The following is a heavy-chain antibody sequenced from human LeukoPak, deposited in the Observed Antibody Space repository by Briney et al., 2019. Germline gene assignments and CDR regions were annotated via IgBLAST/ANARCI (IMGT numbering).Heavy chain of an antibody. CDR3: AKSDFWSGYLNYFDY. Sequence: SGGSLRLSCAVSGLSVSSSYMTWVRQAPGKGLEWVSLIYSAGTTYYADSVEGRFTISRDNSKNTLYLQMNSLRAEDTAVYYCAKSDFWSGYLNYFDYWGQGTLVTVSS. D-gene: IGHD3-3*01. CDR1: GLSVSSSY. CDR2: IYSAGTT. V-gene: IGHV3-53*01. J-gene: IGHJ4*02.